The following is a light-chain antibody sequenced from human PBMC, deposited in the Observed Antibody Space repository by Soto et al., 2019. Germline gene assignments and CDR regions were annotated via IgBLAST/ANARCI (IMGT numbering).Light chain of an antibody. CDR3: QQYDRFPYT. V-gene: IGKV1-5*03. CDR2: KAS. CDR1: QSISNW. Sequence: DIQMTQSPSTLSASVGDTVTITCRASQSISNWLAWYQQKPGQAPKLLIHKASTLESGVPSRFSGSGSGTEFTLTISSLQPDDFAAFYCQQYDRFPYTFGDGTKLAIK. J-gene: IGKJ2*01.